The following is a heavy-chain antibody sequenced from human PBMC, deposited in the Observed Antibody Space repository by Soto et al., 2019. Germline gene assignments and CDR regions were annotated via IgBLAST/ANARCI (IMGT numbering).Heavy chain of an antibody. CDR2: IDPSDSQT. CDR1: GYSFAGYW. D-gene: IGHD3-22*01. J-gene: IGHJ4*02. CDR3: ARQIYDSDSGPNFQYSFDS. Sequence: GDSLKISCKGSGYSFAGYWITWVRQMPGKGLEWMGRIDPSDSQTYYSPSFRGHVTISAAKSITTVFLQWSSLRASDTAMYYCARQIYDSDSGPNFQYSFDSWGQGPLVPVSS. V-gene: IGHV5-10-1*01.